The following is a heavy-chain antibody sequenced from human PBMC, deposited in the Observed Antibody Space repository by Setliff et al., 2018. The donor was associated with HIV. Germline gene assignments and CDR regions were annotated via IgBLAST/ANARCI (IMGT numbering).Heavy chain of an antibody. D-gene: IGHD3-9*01. CDR2: IHTSGNT. CDR1: GGSISSGDYY. CDR3: ARGHDNKYYYFYYMDV. V-gene: IGHV4-61*02. J-gene: IGHJ6*03. Sequence: SETLSLTCTVSGGSISSGDYYWTWIRQPAGKGLQWIGRIHTSGNTNYNPSLKSRVIMSVDTSRNQFSLKLSSVTAADTAVYYCARGHDNKYYYFYYMDVWGKGTTVTVS.